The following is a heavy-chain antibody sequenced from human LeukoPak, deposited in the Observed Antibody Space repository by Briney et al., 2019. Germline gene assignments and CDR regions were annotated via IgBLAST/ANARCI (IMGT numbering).Heavy chain of an antibody. CDR1: GGSFSGYY. J-gene: IGHJ6*03. CDR3: ARDGCGGSCFHYYYYYMDV. D-gene: IGHD2-15*01. CDR2: INHSGST. V-gene: IGHV4-34*01. Sequence: SETLSLTCAVYGGSFSGYYWSWIRQPPGKGLEWIGEINHSGSTNYNPPLKSRVTISVDTSKNQFSLKLSSVTAADTAVYYCARDGCGGSCFHYYYYYMDVWGKGTTVTISS.